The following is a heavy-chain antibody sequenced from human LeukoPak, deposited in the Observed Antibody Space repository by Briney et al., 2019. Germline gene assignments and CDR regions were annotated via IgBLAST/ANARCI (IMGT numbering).Heavy chain of an antibody. CDR1: GGSIRSSSYY. CDR3: ARATYYYDSSGYYYYYYYYMDV. D-gene: IGHD3-22*01. Sequence: PSETLSLTXTVSGGSIRSSSYYWGWIRQPPGKGLDWIGSIYYSGSTYYNPSLKSRVTISVDTSKNQFSLKLSSVTAADTAVYYCARATYYYDSSGYYYYYYYYMDVWGKGTTVTVSS. CDR2: IYYSGST. J-gene: IGHJ6*03. V-gene: IGHV4-39*01.